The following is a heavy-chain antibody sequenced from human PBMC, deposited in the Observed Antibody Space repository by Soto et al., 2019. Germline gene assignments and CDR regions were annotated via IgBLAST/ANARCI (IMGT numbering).Heavy chain of an antibody. CDR2: ISGSGSST. D-gene: IGHD7-27*01. CDR1: GFTFSSYA. Sequence: EVQLLESGGGLVQPGGSLRLSCAASGFTFSSYAMSWVRQAPGKGLEWVSAISGSGSSTHYADSVKGRFTISRDNSKTTLYLKMNSLRVEDTAEYYWATGEGLYCSAPWGQGPLVTVSS. V-gene: IGHV3-23*01. CDR3: ATGEGLYCSAP. J-gene: IGHJ5*02.